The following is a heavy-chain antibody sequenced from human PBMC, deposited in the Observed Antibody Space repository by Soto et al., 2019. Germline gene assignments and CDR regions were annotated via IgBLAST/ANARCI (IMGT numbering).Heavy chain of an antibody. J-gene: IGHJ4*02. V-gene: IGHV4-31*03. CDR2: IYYSGST. CDR3: ARAGAVAGTFVFDY. Sequence: SETLSLTCTVSGGSISSGGYYWSWIRQHPGKGLEWIGYIYYSGSTYYNPSLKSRVTISVDTSKNQFSLQLNSVTPEDTAVYYCARAGAVAGTFVFDYWGQGTLVTVSS. D-gene: IGHD6-19*01. CDR1: GGSISSGGYY.